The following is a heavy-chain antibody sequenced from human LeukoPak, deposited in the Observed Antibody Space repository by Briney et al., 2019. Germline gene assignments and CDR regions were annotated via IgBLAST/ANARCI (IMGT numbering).Heavy chain of an antibody. J-gene: IGHJ4*02. CDR3: ARVEAYCSRTSCHDY. Sequence: ASVKVSRKASGFTFTSYGISWVRQAPGQGLEWLGWISAYNGNTDYAQKCQGKVTMTTDTSPSTAHMGLRSLKSDDTAVYYCARVEAYCSRTSCHDYWGLGTLVTVS. CDR1: GFTFTSYG. V-gene: IGHV1-18*01. D-gene: IGHD2-2*01. CDR2: ISAYNGNT.